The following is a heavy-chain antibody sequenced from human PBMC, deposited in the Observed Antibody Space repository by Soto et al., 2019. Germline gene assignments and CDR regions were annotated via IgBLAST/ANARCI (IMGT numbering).Heavy chain of an antibody. CDR2: INVYSGKT. Sequence: QVQLVQSGGEVKKPGASVKVSCKASGYTFISFGISWVRQAPGQGLEWMGWINVYSGKTNYAQKFQGRVNMTTDTSTSTAYMELTSLRSDDTAVYYCARGGWEPHDYWGQGTLVTVSS. V-gene: IGHV1-18*01. CDR1: GYTFISFG. CDR3: ARGGWEPHDY. D-gene: IGHD1-26*01. J-gene: IGHJ4*02.